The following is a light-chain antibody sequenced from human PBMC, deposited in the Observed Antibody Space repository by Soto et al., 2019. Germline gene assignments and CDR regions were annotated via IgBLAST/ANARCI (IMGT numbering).Light chain of an antibody. CDR2: DNS. Sequence: QSVLTQPPSVSAAPGQKVTIACSGGNSNIGNNYVSWYRQFPGTAPKLLIYDNSKRPSGIPDRFSGSKSGTSATLGITGLQTGDEADYFCATWDTSLSTGWVFGGGTKLIVL. CDR1: NSNIGNNY. V-gene: IGLV1-51*01. CDR3: ATWDTSLSTGWV. J-gene: IGLJ3*02.